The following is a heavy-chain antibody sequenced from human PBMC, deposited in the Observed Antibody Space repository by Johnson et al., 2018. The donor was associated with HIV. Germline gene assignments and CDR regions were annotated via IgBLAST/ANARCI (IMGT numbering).Heavy chain of an antibody. Sequence: EVQLVESGGGLVQSGESLRLSCAASGITVNTNYMSWVRRAPGKGLEWVSVIFSVGNTYYADSVKGRFTISRDNSRNMLYLQMNSLRAEDTAVYYCARDRRARLPLYAFDIWGQGTMVTVSS. CDR1: GITVNTNY. V-gene: IGHV3-66*02. CDR3: ARDRRARLPLYAFDI. CDR2: IFSVGNT. D-gene: IGHD6-6*01. J-gene: IGHJ3*02.